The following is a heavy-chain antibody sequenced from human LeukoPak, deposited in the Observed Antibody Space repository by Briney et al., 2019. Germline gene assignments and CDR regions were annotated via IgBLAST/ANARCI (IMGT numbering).Heavy chain of an antibody. J-gene: IGHJ3*02. CDR2: IKQDGSEK. V-gene: IGHV3-7*01. Sequence: QPGGSLRLSRAASGFTFSSYWMSWVRQAPGKGLEWVANIKQDGSEKYYVDSVKGRFTISRDNAKNSLYLQMNSLRAEDTAVYYCARVGLGITIFGVVKNAFDIWGQGTMVTVSS. CDR1: GFTFSSYW. D-gene: IGHD3-3*01. CDR3: ARVGLGITIFGVVKNAFDI.